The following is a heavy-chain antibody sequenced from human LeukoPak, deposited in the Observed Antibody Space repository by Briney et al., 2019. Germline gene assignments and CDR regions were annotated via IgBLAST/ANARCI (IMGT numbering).Heavy chain of an antibody. J-gene: IGHJ4*02. D-gene: IGHD6-13*01. V-gene: IGHV3-48*03. CDR2: ITRSGDTI. CDR3: ARDQPSSWYYFDY. Sequence: PGGSLRLSCAASRFTFSSYEMNWVRQAPGKGLEWVSYITRSGDTIYYADSVKGRFTISRDNAKNSLYLQMNSLRAEDTAVYYCARDQPSSWYYFDYWGQGTLVTVSS. CDR1: RFTFSSYE.